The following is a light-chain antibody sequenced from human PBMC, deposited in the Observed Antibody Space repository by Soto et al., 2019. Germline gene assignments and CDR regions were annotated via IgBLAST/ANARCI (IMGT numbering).Light chain of an antibody. V-gene: IGKV1-5*03. J-gene: IGKJ1*01. CDR2: KAS. CDR1: QSVNSW. Sequence: EIQMTQSPSILSASVGDRVTITCRASQSVNSWVAWFQAKQGKAPKLLIYKASSLEFGFPPRFSVSGSGTEFTLTISSLQPDDFATYFCQQYSGYDRTFGQGTKVEIK. CDR3: QQYSGYDRT.